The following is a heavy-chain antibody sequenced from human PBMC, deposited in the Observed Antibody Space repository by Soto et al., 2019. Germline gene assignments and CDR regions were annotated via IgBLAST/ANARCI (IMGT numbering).Heavy chain of an antibody. CDR3: ARHTPKSLTVPEIPFDL. Sequence: SETLSLTCTVSGGSIINDYWSWVRQPPGKGLEWVGFMFNRGSTNYSPSYKPSLKGRVTISLDTSRNQVSLKMTSVTAADSDVYHCARHTPKSLTVPEIPFDLWGQGSLVTVSS. CDR2: MFNRGST. D-gene: IGHD6-19*01. J-gene: IGHJ4*02. CDR1: GGSIINDY. V-gene: IGHV4-59*01.